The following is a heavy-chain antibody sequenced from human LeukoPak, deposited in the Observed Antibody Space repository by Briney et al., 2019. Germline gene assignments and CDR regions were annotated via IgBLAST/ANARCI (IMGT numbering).Heavy chain of an antibody. CDR2: ISSGGSTI. J-gene: IGHJ4*02. V-gene: IGHV3-11*01. CDR3: ARGRSRFLEWLPLY. CDR1: GFTFSDYY. D-gene: IGHD3-3*01. Sequence: GGSLRLSCAVSGFTFSDYYMSWIRQAPGKGLEWVSYISSGGSTISHADSVKGRFTISRDNAENSLYLQMNSLRAEDTAVYYCARGRSRFLEWLPLYWGQGTLVTVSS.